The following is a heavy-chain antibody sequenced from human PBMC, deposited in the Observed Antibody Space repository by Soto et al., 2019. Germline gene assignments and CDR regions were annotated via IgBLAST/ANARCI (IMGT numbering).Heavy chain of an antibody. D-gene: IGHD4-4*01. V-gene: IGHV3-15*01. J-gene: IGHJ4*02. CDR1: GLTFSDAW. CDR2: IKSKVHGETT. CDR3: TRLRLGVTTRYFDY. Sequence: GGSLRLSCTSSGLTFSDAWMTWVRQAPGKGLEWVGHIKSKVHGETTDYAAAVKGRFTISRDDSKNSLNLQMSSLKTEDTAVYYCTRLRLGVTTRYFDYWGQGTLVTVSS.